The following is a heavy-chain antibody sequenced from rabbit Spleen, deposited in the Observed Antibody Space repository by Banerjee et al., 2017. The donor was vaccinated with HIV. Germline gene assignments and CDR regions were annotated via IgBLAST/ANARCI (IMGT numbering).Heavy chain of an antibody. CDR2: IATITGKT. J-gene: IGHJ4*01. Sequence: QEQLVESGGGLVQPEGSLTLTCTASGFSFSEKEVMCWVRQALGKGLEWIGCIATITGKTFYATWAKGRFTISKTSSTTVTLQLNSLSAADTARYFCARGGRSYSLWGQGTLVTVS. CDR3: ARGGRSYSL. D-gene: IGHD4-1*01. CDR1: GFSFSEKEV. V-gene: IGHV1S45*01.